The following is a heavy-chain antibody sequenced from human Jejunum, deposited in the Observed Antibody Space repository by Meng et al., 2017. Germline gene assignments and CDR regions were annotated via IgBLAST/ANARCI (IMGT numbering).Heavy chain of an antibody. V-gene: IGHV1-18*01. J-gene: IGHJ4*02. CDR1: GYTFTSYG. CDR2: ISVYHGNT. CDR3: ARDYSGTSYRYSDY. Sequence: QVQLVQPGAEVKNPGASVKVSCKTSGYTFTSYGISWVRQALGQGLEWMGWISVYHGNTNYAQKLQGRVTMTTDTSTSTAYMELRSLRSDDTAVYFCARDYSGTSYRYSDYWGQGTLVTVSS. D-gene: IGHD1-26*01.